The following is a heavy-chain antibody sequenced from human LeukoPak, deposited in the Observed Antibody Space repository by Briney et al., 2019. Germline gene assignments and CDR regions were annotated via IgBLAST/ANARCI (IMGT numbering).Heavy chain of an antibody. CDR2: INHSGST. J-gene: IGHJ4*02. CDR1: GGSFSGYY. V-gene: IGHV4-34*01. D-gene: IGHD4-17*01. Sequence: PSETLSLTCAVYGGSFSGYYWSWIRQPPGKGLEWIGEINHSGSTNYNPSLKSRVTISVDTSKTQFSLKLSSVTAADTAVYYCARDLSFYGDYAEFDYWGQGTLVTVSS. CDR3: ARDLSFYGDYAEFDY.